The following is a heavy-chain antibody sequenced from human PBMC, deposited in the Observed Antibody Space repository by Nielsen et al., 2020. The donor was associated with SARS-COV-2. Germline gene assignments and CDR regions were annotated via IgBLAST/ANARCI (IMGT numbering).Heavy chain of an antibody. CDR1: GYTFTGYY. D-gene: IGHD3-10*01. V-gene: IGHV1-2*06. CDR3: ARGAVRGSYYYYYGMDV. CDR2: INPNSGGA. J-gene: IGHJ6*02. Sequence: ASVKVSCKASGYTFTGYYMHWVRQAPGQGLEWMGRINPNSGGANYAQKFQGRVTMTRDTSISTAYMELRSLRSDDTAVYYCARGAVRGSYYYYYGMDVWGQGTTVTVSS.